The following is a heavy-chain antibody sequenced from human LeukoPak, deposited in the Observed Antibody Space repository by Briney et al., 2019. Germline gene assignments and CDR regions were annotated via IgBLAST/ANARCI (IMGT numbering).Heavy chain of an antibody. CDR1: GDSITTYS. J-gene: IGHJ5*02. V-gene: IGHV4-4*07. CDR2: VYASGTS. CDR3: ARDRSRKFVGWSDP. D-gene: IGHD2-15*01. Sequence: SETLSLTCSVSGDSITTYSWSWIRQPAGKGLEWIGRVYASGTSNYNPSLESRVTISMDKFQNQFSLDLRSVTAADTAVYYCARDRSRKFVGWSDPWGQGVLVTVSS.